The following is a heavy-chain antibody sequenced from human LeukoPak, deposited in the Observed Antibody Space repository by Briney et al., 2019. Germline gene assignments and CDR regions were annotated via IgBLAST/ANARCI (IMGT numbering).Heavy chain of an antibody. CDR3: ATLARDY. J-gene: IGHJ4*02. CDR2: IHNDGST. Sequence: PGGSLRLSCAASGFIVSKTYMTWVRQAPGKGLEWVSVIHNDGSTYYADSVKGRFTVSRDNSKNMVFLRMNSLRVEDTAVYFCATLARDYWGQGTLVSVSS. CDR1: GFIVSKTY. V-gene: IGHV3-53*01. D-gene: IGHD3-3*02.